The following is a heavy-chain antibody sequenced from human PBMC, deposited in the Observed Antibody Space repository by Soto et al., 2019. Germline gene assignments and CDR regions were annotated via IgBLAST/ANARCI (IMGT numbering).Heavy chain of an antibody. CDR2: IWYDGSNK. CDR1: GFIFTNYW. V-gene: IGHV3-33*08. CDR3: AREKNVKLDY. Sequence: GGSLRLSCAASGFIFTNYWMTWVRQPPGKGLEWVAVIWYDGSNKYYADSVRGRFTISRDNSKNTLYLQMNSLRAEDTAVYYCAREKNVKLDYWGQGTLVTVSS. J-gene: IGHJ4*02.